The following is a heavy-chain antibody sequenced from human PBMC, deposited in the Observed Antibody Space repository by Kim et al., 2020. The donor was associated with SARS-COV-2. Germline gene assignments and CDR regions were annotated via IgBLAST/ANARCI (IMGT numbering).Heavy chain of an antibody. D-gene: IGHD2-15*01. J-gene: IGHJ4*02. CDR2: INPNSGVT. CDR1: GYTFTGYS. CDR3: ARGYCSGRTCYPVDY. Sequence: ASVKVSCKASGYTFTGYSMHRLRQAPGQGLEWMGWINPNSGVTNYAQKFQDWVTMTRDMSITTAYMELRRLKSDDTAVYYCARGYCSGRTCYPVDYWGQGTLVTVSS. V-gene: IGHV1-2*04.